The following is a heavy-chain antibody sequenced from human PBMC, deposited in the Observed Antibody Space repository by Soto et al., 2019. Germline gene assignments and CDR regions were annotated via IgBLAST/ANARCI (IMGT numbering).Heavy chain of an antibody. J-gene: IGHJ5*02. CDR3: ATRITVFGLLIPPFDP. CDR2: INHTGGT. V-gene: IGHV4-34*01. CDR1: GGSVNGYY. Sequence: SETLSLTCAVYGGSVNGYYWNWIRQPPGKGLEWIGEINHTGGTHYNPSLKSRVTMSVDTSRNQFSLRLSSVTAADTAIYYCATRITVFGLLIPPFDPWGQGTKVTVSS. D-gene: IGHD3-3*01.